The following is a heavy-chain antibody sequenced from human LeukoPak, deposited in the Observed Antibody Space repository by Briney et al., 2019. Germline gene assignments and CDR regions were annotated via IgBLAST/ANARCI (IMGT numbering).Heavy chain of an antibody. D-gene: IGHD1-14*01. J-gene: IGHJ5*02. CDR3: VRDAEGAGISVNFWFDP. CDR2: MNPNNGNT. CDR1: GFTFTRYD. Sequence: GASVKVSCKASGFTFTRYDINGVRQASGQGLEWMGWMNPNNGNTGYAQKFQGRVTMTRDTYTSTAYMELRGLRPEDTAVYYCVRDAEGAGISVNFWFDPWGQGTLVTVSS. V-gene: IGHV1-8*01.